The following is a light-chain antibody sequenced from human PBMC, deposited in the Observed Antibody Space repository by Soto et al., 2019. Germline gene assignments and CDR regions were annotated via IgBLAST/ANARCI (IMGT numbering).Light chain of an antibody. CDR2: GSS. CDR1: QSVSNNY. CDR3: QQYGSPPPYT. Sequence: EVVLTQSPGTLSLSPGERATLSCRASQSVSNNYLAWYQQKPGQGPRLLIFGSSDRATGIPDRVSGSGSGTDFTVTISRLEPEDFAVYYCQQYGSPPPYTFGQGTKLEIK. J-gene: IGKJ2*01. V-gene: IGKV3-20*01.